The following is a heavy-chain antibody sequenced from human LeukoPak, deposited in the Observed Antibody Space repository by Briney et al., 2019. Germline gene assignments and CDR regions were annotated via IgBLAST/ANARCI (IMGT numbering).Heavy chain of an antibody. CDR1: GGSISSSSYY. CDR3: AREGPTVTLPFDY. J-gene: IGHJ4*02. D-gene: IGHD4-17*01. CDR2: IYYSGST. V-gene: IGHV4-39*07. Sequence: SSETLSLTCTVSGGSISSSSYYWGWIRQPPGKGLEWIGSIYYSGSTYYNPSLKSRVTISVDTSKNQFSLKLSSVTAADTAVYYCAREGPTVTLPFDYWGQGTLVTVSS.